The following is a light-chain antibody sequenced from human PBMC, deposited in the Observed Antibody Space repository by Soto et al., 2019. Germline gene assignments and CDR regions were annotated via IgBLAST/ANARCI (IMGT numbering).Light chain of an antibody. CDR3: CSYAGTNTYL. CDR1: SSHVGTYNL. J-gene: IGLJ1*01. CDR2: EVS. V-gene: IGLV2-23*02. Sequence: QSALTQPASVSGSPGQSITISCTGTSSHVGTYNLVSWYQQYSGKAPKLMIYEVSKRPSGVSNHFSGSKSGNTASLTISGLQAEDEAEYYCCSYAGTNTYLLGTGTKVTVL.